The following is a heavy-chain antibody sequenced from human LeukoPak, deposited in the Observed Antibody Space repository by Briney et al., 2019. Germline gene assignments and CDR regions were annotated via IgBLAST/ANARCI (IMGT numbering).Heavy chain of an antibody. CDR3: ARDSGYEYFDY. Sequence: PGGSLRLSCAASGFTFSSYSMNWVRQAPGKGLEWVSSISSSSYIYYADSVKGRFTISRDNAKNSLYLQMNSLRAEDTAVYYCARDSGYEYFDYWGQGTLVTVSS. CDR2: ISSSSYI. CDR1: GFTFSSYS. V-gene: IGHV3-21*01. J-gene: IGHJ4*02. D-gene: IGHD5-12*01.